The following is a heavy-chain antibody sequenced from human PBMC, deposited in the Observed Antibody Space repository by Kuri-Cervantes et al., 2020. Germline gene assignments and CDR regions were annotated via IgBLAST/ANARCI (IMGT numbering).Heavy chain of an antibody. CDR1: GFTFSSYW. D-gene: IGHD6-13*01. Sequence: GESLKISFAASGFTFSSYWMSWVRQAPGKGLEWVANIKQDGSEKYYVDSVKGRFTISRDNSKNTLYLQMNSLRAEDTAVYYCAKDQYSSSWDPDYWGQETLVTVSS. CDR2: IKQDGSEK. J-gene: IGHJ4*02. CDR3: AKDQYSSSWDPDY. V-gene: IGHV3-7*01.